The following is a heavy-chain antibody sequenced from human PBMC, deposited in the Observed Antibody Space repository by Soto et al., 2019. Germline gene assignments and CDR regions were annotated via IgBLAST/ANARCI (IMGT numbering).Heavy chain of an antibody. Sequence: ASGKVSCKTSGYTFNDYFLHWVRQAPGQGLEWMGSINPNSGDTDYAQRFQGRVTLTRDTSIRTVYMELSRLRSDDTAVYYCARRRLSTGTDYFDYWGQGTLVTVSS. CDR2: INPNSGDT. D-gene: IGHD1-1*01. J-gene: IGHJ4*02. CDR3: ARRRLSTGTDYFDY. V-gene: IGHV1-2*02. CDR1: GYTFNDYF.